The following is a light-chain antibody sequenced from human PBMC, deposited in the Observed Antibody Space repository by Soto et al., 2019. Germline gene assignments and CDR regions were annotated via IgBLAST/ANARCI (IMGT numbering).Light chain of an antibody. V-gene: IGKV3-11*01. CDR2: DAS. J-gene: IGKJ5*01. CDR1: QSVTNY. CDR3: QHYAGGSRIT. Sequence: PGERATLTCRASQSVTNYIAWYQQRPGQAPRLLIYDASNRATGVPARFSGSGFGTDFTLTISRLEPEDFALYYCQHYAGGSRITFGQGTRLEIK.